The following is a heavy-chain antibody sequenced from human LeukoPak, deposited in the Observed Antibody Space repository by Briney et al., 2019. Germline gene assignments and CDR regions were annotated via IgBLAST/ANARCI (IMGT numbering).Heavy chain of an antibody. CDR1: GYTFTINH. Sequence: GASAKVSCKASGYTFTINHIHWVRQAPGQGLEWMGVINPSGDSTTYAQNFQGRVTMTRDTSTSTVYMELRSLRSEDTAIYYCAKLATSDTGETYWGQGTLVTVSS. CDR2: INPSGDST. V-gene: IGHV1-46*01. CDR3: AKLATSDTGETY. J-gene: IGHJ4*02. D-gene: IGHD3-16*01.